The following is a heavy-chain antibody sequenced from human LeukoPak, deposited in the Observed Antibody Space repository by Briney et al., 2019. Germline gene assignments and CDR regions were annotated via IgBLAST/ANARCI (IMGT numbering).Heavy chain of an antibody. CDR2: IDPNDSYT. Sequence: GESLKISCKGSGYTFITYWIGWVRQMPGKGLEWMGRIDPNDSYTKYSPSFQGHVTISADKSITTAYLQWSSLKASDTAMYYCARHFYGSGSDSQFDYWGQGTLLTVSS. D-gene: IGHD3-10*01. CDR3: ARHFYGSGSDSQFDY. CDR1: GYTFITYW. V-gene: IGHV5-10-1*01. J-gene: IGHJ4*02.